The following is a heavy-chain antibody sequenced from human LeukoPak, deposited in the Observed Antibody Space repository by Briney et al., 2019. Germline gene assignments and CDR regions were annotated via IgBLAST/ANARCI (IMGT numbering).Heavy chain of an antibody. V-gene: IGHV3-30*02. J-gene: IGHJ4*02. Sequence: PGGSLRLSCAASGFTFSSYGMHWVRQAPGKGLEWVAFIRYDGSNKYYADSVKGRFTISRDNSKNTLYLQMNSLRAEDTAVYYCAKELGYCSSTSCYPGYWGQGTLVTVSS. CDR1: GFTFSSYG. CDR2: IRYDGSNK. CDR3: AKELGYCSSTSCYPGY. D-gene: IGHD2-2*01.